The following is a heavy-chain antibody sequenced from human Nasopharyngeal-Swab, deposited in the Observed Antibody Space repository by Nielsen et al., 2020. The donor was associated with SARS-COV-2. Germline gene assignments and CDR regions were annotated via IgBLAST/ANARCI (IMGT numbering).Heavy chain of an antibody. J-gene: IGHJ5*02. Sequence: SETLSLTCTVSGGSISSYYWSWIRQPPGKGLERIGYIYYSGSTNYNPSLKSRVTISVDTSKNQFSLKLSSVTAADTAVYYCAREGRITMVRGVITKTNWFDPWGQGTLVTVSS. CDR2: IYYSGST. CDR1: GGSISSYY. V-gene: IGHV4-59*01. CDR3: AREGRITMVRGVITKTNWFDP. D-gene: IGHD3-10*01.